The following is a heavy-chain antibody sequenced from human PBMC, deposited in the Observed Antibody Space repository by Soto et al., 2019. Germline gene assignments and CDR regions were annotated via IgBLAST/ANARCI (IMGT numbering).Heavy chain of an antibody. V-gene: IGHV3-7*01. J-gene: IGHJ5*02. CDR1: GFTFGYYW. CDR2: IKWDASEK. Sequence: GSLRLSCSASGFTFGYYWTSWVRQAPGKGMEWLATIKWDASEKKYVDSVKGRFTMSRDKAKNSVYLQMASLSAEDTAVYYCASDLGYCSGASLIHSLDPGGHGALVTVSS. CDR3: ASDLGYCSGASLIHSLDP. D-gene: IGHD3-10*01.